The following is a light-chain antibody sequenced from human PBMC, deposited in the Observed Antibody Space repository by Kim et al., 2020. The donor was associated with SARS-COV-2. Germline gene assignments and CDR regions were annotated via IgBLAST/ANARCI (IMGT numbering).Light chain of an antibody. CDR1: SSDIGAFYY. CDR2: DVS. Sequence: GQAITTSCTGTSSDIGAFYYVSGFQQHPGTAPKLMNYDVSERPSRISHRFSGSTSGYTASLTISGLQAEGEADYYCSSYTTANTRLFGAGTKVTVL. J-gene: IGLJ1*01. CDR3: SSYTTANTRL. V-gene: IGLV2-14*03.